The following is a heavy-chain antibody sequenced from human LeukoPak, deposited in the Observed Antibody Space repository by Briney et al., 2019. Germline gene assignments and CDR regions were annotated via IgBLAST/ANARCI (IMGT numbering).Heavy chain of an antibody. Sequence: PGGSLRLSCAASGFTFSSYSMNWVRQAPGKGLEWVSSISSSSSTIYYADSVKGRFTISRDNAKNSLYLQMNSLRAEDTAVYYCARDRVYSGYDLFYYGMDVWGQGTTVTVSS. V-gene: IGHV3-21*04. CDR2: ISSSSSTI. D-gene: IGHD5-12*01. CDR1: GFTFSSYS. CDR3: ARDRVYSGYDLFYYGMDV. J-gene: IGHJ6*02.